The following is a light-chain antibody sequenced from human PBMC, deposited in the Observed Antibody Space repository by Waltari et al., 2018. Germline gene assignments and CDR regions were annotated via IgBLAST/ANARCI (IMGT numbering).Light chain of an antibody. V-gene: IGLV2-23*02. CDR3: SSYAGSSKGV. CDR2: AVS. CDR1: SSDVGNYKR. J-gene: IGLJ2*01. Sequence: QSALTQPASVSGSPGQSITISCTGTSSDVGNYKRVSWYQQHPGRAPKLMIYAVSKRPSGFSDRFSGPKSGDMASLTISGLQPEDEAEYFCSSYAGSSKGVFGGGTKVTVL.